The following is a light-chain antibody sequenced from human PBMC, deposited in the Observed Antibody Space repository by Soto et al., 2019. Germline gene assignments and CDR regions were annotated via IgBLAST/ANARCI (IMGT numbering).Light chain of an antibody. CDR3: QQYNDWPRFT. V-gene: IGKV3-15*01. Sequence: EILMTQSPATLYVSPGDSATLSCRASQNVQDNLAWYQQKPGQSPMLLISNAFARAPGVSARFRGSGSGTEFALIISSLQSEDFATYFCQQYNDWPRFTFGQGTKLQMK. CDR2: NAF. J-gene: IGKJ2*01. CDR1: QNVQDN.